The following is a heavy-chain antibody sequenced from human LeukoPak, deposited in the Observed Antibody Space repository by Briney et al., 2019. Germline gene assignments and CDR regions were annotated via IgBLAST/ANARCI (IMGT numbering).Heavy chain of an antibody. J-gene: IGHJ5*02. Sequence: SSETLSLTCTVSGGSVNGYFWSWVRQPPGRGLEWIGYIHDSGDTNSNPSLKSRVTILIDTSKSQFSLKLSSVTAADTAVYYCASQGAGYGDLKGWFDPWGQGTLVTVSS. D-gene: IGHD4-17*01. CDR2: IHDSGDT. CDR3: ASQGAGYGDLKGWFDP. CDR1: GGSVNGYF. V-gene: IGHV4-59*02.